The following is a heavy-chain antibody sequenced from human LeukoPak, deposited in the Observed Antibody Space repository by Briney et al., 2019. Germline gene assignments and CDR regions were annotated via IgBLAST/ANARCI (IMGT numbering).Heavy chain of an antibody. V-gene: IGHV4-34*01. CDR2: INHSGST. CDR1: GGSISSYY. Sequence: SETLSLTCTVSGGSISSYYWSWIRQPPGKGLEWIGEINHSGSTNYNPSLKSRVTISVDTSKNQFSLKLSSVTAADTAVYYCARAPHEVDYWGQGTLVTVSS. CDR3: ARAPHEVDY. J-gene: IGHJ4*02.